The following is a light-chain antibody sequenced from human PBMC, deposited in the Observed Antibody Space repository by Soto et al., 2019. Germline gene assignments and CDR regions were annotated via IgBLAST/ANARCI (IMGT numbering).Light chain of an antibody. CDR1: QGISSY. Sequence: AILMTQSPSLLSASTGDRVTITCRASQGISSYLAWYQQKPGKAPKLLIYAASTLQSGVPSRFSGSGSGTDFTLTISCLQSEDFATYYCQQYYSYPPTFGQGTKVDI. CDR3: QQYYSYPPT. J-gene: IGKJ1*01. V-gene: IGKV1-8*01. CDR2: AAS.